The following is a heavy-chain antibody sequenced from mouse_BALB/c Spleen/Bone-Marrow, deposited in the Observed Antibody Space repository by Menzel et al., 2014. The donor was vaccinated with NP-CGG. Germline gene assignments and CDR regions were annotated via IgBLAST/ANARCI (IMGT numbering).Heavy chain of an antibody. CDR3: ARGDYGSTYWFAY. Sequence: VKLMESGPGLVAPSQRLSITCTVSGFPLSSYGVHWVRQCPGKGLEWLGIIWAGGGTNYNSALMSRLSISKDNSKSQVFLKMNSLQTDDTAMYYCARGDYGSTYWFAYWGQGTLVTVSA. V-gene: IGHV2-9*02. J-gene: IGHJ3*01. CDR2: IWAGGGT. CDR1: GFPLSSYG. D-gene: IGHD1-1*01.